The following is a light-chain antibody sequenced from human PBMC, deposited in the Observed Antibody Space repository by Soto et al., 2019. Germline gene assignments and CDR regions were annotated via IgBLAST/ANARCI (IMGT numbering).Light chain of an antibody. CDR2: DVF. Sequence: EIVLTQSPDTLSLSPGESATLSCRASQSVSARLAWYKHKPGQPPRLLTSDVFNRASGVAERFSGSGSETDFTLIIRRLEPEDSALYYCQHYQGGHPIAFGQGTRLEIK. J-gene: IGKJ5*01. V-gene: IGKV3-20*01. CDR1: QSVSAR. CDR3: QHYQGGHPIA.